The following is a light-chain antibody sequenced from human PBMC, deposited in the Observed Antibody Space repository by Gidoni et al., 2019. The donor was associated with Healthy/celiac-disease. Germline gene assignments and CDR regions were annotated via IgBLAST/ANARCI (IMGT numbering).Light chain of an antibody. J-gene: IGKJ1*01. CDR3: QQYNNWPPWT. Sequence: IVMTQSPATLAVSPGERATLSCRARQSVSSNLAWYQQKPGQAPRLLIYGASTSATGSPARFSGSGSGTEFTLTISSRQSEDFAVYYCQQYNNWPPWTFGQGTKVEIK. CDR1: QSVSSN. V-gene: IGKV3-15*01. CDR2: GAS.